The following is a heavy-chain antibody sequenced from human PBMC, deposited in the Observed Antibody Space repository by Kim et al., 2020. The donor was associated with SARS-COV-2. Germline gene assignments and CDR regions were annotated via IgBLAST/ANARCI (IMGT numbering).Heavy chain of an antibody. D-gene: IGHD6-13*01. J-gene: IGHJ4*02. CDR1: GFTVSTNY. Sequence: GGSLRLSCAASGFTVSTNYMTWVRQAPGKGLELVSVVYSGGNTNYAGSVKGRFSVSRDNSENTLYLQMNSLRAEDTGVYYCARRFAAAAYFDYWGQGTLVTVSS. V-gene: IGHV3-53*01. CDR3: ARRFAAAAYFDY. CDR2: VYSGGNT.